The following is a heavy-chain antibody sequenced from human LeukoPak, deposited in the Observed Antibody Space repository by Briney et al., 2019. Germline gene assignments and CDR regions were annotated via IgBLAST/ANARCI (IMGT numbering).Heavy chain of an antibody. CDR1: GYSFTSYW. V-gene: IGHV5-51*01. CDR3: ARGLYYYGSGSYYNFPDY. J-gene: IGHJ4*02. Sequence: KHGESLKISCKGSGYSFTSYWIGWVRQMPGKGLEWMGIIYPGDSDTRYSPSFQGQVTISADKSISTAYLQWSSLKASDTAMYYCARGLYYYGSGSYYNFPDYWGQGTLVTVSS. D-gene: IGHD3-10*01. CDR2: IYPGDSDT.